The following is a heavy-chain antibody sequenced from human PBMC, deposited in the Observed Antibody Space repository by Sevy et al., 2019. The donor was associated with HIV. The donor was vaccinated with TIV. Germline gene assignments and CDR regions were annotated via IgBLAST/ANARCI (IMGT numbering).Heavy chain of an antibody. CDR1: GYTFTGYY. CDR2: INPNSGGT. V-gene: IGHV1-2*02. J-gene: IGHJ4*02. Sequence: ASVKVSCKASGYTFTGYYMHWVRQAPGQGLEWMGWINPNSGGTNYAQKFQGRVTMTRDTSISTAYMELSRLRSDDTGGYFCARDLTEYYGSRGYYVPLDYWGQGTLVTVSS. CDR3: ARDLTEYYGSRGYYVPLDY. D-gene: IGHD3-22*01.